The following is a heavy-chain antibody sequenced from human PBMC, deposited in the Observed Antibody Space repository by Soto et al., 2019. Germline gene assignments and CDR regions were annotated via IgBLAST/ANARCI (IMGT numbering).Heavy chain of an antibody. CDR3: ARPIPAVGTRHYYHYGMDV. Sequence: GGPLRLSCAASGFTFSSYGMHWVRQAPGKGREWVAVIWFDGNNRYYADSVKGRFTISRDNPKNTLYLQMDSLGAEDTAMYYCARPIPAVGTRHYYHYGMDVWGQGTTVTVSS. CDR2: IWFDGNNR. CDR1: GFTFSSYG. D-gene: IGHD6-13*01. V-gene: IGHV3-33*08. J-gene: IGHJ6*02.